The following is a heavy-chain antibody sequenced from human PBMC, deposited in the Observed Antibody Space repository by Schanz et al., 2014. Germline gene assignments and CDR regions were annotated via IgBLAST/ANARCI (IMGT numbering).Heavy chain of an antibody. D-gene: IGHD2-15*01. CDR3: AKVATAATYLDA. J-gene: IGHJ4*02. CDR1: GFTFSNYY. V-gene: IGHV3-11*01. Sequence: QAHLVDSGGGLVKPAGSLRLSCAASGFTFSNYYMTWIRQAPGKGLEWVSDISDTGDSTYYADSEKGRFTISRDNANNSLLLQMNRLSDEDTADYYGAKVATAATYLDAWGLGTLVTVSS. CDR2: ISDTGDST.